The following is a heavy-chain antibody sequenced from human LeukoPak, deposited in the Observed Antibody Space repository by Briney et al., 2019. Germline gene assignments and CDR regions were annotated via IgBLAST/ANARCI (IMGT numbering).Heavy chain of an antibody. CDR1: GFTFNNFA. V-gene: IGHV3-23*01. CDR3: AKGLRGSSYDY. Sequence: GASLRLSCAASGFTFNNFAMSWVRQAPGKGLEWVSGISGSGGNTHYADSVKGRFTISRDNSKNTLYLQMNNLRAEDTAVYYCAKGLRGSSYDYWGQGTLVTVSS. CDR2: ISGSGGNT. J-gene: IGHJ4*02. D-gene: IGHD6-13*01.